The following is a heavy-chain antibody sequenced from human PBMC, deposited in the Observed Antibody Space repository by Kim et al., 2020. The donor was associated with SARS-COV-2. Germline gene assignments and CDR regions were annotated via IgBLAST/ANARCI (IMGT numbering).Heavy chain of an antibody. V-gene: IGHV3-11*03. CDR2: ISSSSSYT. CDR1: GFTFSDYY. J-gene: IGHJ4*02. CDR3: ARTDDYGDSPDY. D-gene: IGHD4-17*01. Sequence: GGSLRLSCAASGFTFSDYYMSWIRQAPGKGLEWVSYISSSSSYTNYADSVKGRFTISRDNAKNSLYLQMNSLRAEDTAVYYCARTDDYGDSPDYWGQGTLVTVSS.